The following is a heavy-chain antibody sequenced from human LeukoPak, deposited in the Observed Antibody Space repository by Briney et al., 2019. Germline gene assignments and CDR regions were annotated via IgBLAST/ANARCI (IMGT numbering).Heavy chain of an antibody. CDR1: GYTLTELA. CDR3: ATQARGYFYY. Sequence: ASVKVSCKVSGYTLTELAMHWERQAPGKGLEWMGGFDPEDGETIYAKKFQGRVTMTEDTSTDTAYMDLSSLGSEDTAVYYCATQARGYFYYWGQGTLVTVSS. J-gene: IGHJ4*02. V-gene: IGHV1-24*01. CDR2: FDPEDGET.